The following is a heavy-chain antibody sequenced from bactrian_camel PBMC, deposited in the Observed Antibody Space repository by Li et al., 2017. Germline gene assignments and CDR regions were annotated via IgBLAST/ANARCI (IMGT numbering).Heavy chain of an antibody. V-gene: IGHV3S54*01. CDR1: GYIASINC. Sequence: VQLVESGGGSVQAGGSLTLSCVASGYIASINCMGWFRQAPGQEREGVAAIVTGAGGGPTLYADSVKGRFIISKDNAKNTLYLQMNGLKPEDTAMYYCAADPQWWSPCNTDRLPAFRYRGQGTQVAVS. D-gene: IGHD7*01. CDR3: AADPQWWSPCNTDRLPAFRY. CDR2: IVTGAGGGPT. J-gene: IGHJ6*01.